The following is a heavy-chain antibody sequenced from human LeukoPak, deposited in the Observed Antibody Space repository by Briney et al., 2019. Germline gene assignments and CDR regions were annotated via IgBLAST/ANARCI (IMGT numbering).Heavy chain of an antibody. CDR1: GYSISSGYY. Sequence: PSETLSLTCTVSGYSISSGYYWGWIRQPPGKGLEWIGSIYHSGSTYYNPFLKSRVTISVDTSKNQFSLNLSSVTAADTAVYYCARDPYADYWGQGTLVTVSS. V-gene: IGHV4-38-2*02. J-gene: IGHJ4*02. CDR3: ARDPYADY. D-gene: IGHD4-17*01. CDR2: IYHSGST.